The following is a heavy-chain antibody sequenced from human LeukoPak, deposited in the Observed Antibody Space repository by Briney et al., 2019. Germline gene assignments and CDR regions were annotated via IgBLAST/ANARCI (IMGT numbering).Heavy chain of an antibody. J-gene: IGHJ3*02. CDR3: AKDEFVASDFTGAFDI. V-gene: IGHV3-9*03. CDR2: ISWNSGSI. D-gene: IGHD2-8*02. Sequence: GGSLRLSCAVSGFTFSSYAMHWVRQAPGKGLEWVSGISWNSGSIAYADSVKGRFTISRDNAKNSLYLQMNSLRAEDMALYYCAKDEFVASDFTGAFDIWGQGTMVTVSS. CDR1: GFTFSSYA.